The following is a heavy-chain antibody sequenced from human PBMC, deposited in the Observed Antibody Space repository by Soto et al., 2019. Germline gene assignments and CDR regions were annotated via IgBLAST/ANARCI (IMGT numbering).Heavy chain of an antibody. CDR3: AKGGWLDS. D-gene: IGHD5-12*01. V-gene: IGHV3-23*01. Sequence: EVQILESGGGFVQPGGSLRLSCAASGFTFNKYDMTWVRQAPGKGLEWVAVIVSSGARTYYVDSVKGRFTISRDNSMNALYLQMNSLRVEGSTVYYCAKGGWLDSWGQGTLVTVSS. CDR1: GFTFNKYD. CDR2: IVSSGART. J-gene: IGHJ4*02.